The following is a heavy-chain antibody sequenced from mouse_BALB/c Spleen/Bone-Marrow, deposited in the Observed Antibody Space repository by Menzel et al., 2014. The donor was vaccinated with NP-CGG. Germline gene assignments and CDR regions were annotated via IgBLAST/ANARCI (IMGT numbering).Heavy chain of an antibody. D-gene: IGHD2-3*01. J-gene: IGHJ2*01. CDR1: GYTFTSYW. CDR3: ARRGNDGYSSYFDY. V-gene: IGHV1-87*01. Sequence: VQLQQSGAELARPGASVKLSCKASGYTFTSYWMQWVKQRPGQGLEWIGAIYPGDGDTRYTQKFKGKATLTADKSSSTAYMQLSSLASEDSAVYYCARRGNDGYSSYFDYWGQGTTLTVPS. CDR2: IYPGDGDT.